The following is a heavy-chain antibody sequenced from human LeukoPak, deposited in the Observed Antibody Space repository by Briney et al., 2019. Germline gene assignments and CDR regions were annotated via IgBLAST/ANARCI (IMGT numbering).Heavy chain of an antibody. D-gene: IGHD5-24*01. J-gene: IGHJ4*02. CDR3: ARHSRDGYNYYFDY. Sequence: SETLSLTCTVSGGSISSYYWSWIRQPPGKGLEWIGYIYYSGSTNYNPSLKSRVTISVDTSKNQFSLKLSSVTAADTAVYYCARHSRDGYNYYFDYWGQGALVTVSS. CDR1: GGSISSYY. CDR2: IYYSGST. V-gene: IGHV4-59*01.